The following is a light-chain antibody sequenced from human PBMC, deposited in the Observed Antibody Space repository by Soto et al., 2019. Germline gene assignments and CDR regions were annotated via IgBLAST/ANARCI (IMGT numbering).Light chain of an antibody. CDR2: AAS. CDR1: QGMSNY. CDR3: QRHNSAPFT. Sequence: DIQMTQSPSSLSASVEDRVTITCRASQGMSNYLAWYQQKPGKVPKLLIYAASTLQLGVPSRFSGSGSGTDFTLTISSLQPEDVATYYCQRHNSAPFTFGPGTKVDIK. V-gene: IGKV1-27*01. J-gene: IGKJ3*01.